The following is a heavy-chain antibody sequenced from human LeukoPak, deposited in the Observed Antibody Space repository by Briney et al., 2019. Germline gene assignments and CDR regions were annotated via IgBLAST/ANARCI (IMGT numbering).Heavy chain of an antibody. V-gene: IGHV4-34*01. CDR3: ARGLSYDILTGYFYYYYMDV. CDR1: GGSFSGYY. CDR2: INHSGST. D-gene: IGHD3-9*01. Sequence: SETLSLTCAVYGGSFSGYYWSWIRQPPGKGLEWIGEINHSGSTNYNPSLKSRVTISVDTSKNQFSLKLSSVTAADTAVYYCARGLSYDILTGYFYYYYMDVWGKGTTVTVSS. J-gene: IGHJ6*03.